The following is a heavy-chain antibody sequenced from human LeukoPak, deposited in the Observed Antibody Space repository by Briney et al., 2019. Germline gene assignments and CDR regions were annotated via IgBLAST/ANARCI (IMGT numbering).Heavy chain of an antibody. J-gene: IGHJ4*02. CDR2: IWYDGSNK. V-gene: IGHV3-33*01. D-gene: IGHD3-9*01. Sequence: GSLRLSCAASGFTFSSYGMHWVRQAPGKGLEWVAVIWYDGSNKYYADSVKGRFTISRDNSKNTLYLQMNSLRAEGTAVYYCAREGVLRYFDWLLYRWGQGTLVTVSS. CDR1: GFTFSSYG. CDR3: AREGVLRYFDWLLYR.